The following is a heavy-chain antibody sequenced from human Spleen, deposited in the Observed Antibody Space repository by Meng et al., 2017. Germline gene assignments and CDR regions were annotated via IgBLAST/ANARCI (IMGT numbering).Heavy chain of an antibody. CDR2: ISVYNGNT. D-gene: IGHD2-2*01. J-gene: IGHJ4*02. Sequence: ASVKVSCKASGYTFTNYGISWVRQAPGQGLEWMGWISVYNGNTKYVQKLQGRVIMTTDTSTSTAYMERRSLRSDDTAVYYCVRYYCSSISGYDDFWGQGTLVTVSS. CDR3: VRYYCSSISGYDDF. V-gene: IGHV1-18*04. CDR1: GYTFTNYG.